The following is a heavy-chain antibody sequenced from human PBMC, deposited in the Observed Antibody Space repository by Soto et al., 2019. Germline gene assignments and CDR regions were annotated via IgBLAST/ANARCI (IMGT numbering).Heavy chain of an antibody. CDR2: INHSGST. Sequence: SETLSLTCAVYGGSFSGYYWSWIRQPPGKGLEWIGEINHSGSTNYNPSLKSRVTISVDTSKNQFSLKLSSVTAADTAVYYCARGPFGGWYGSGSHYYYYGMDVWGQGTTV. CDR1: GGSFSGYY. CDR3: ARGPFGGWYGSGSHYYYYGMDV. D-gene: IGHD3-10*01. V-gene: IGHV4-34*01. J-gene: IGHJ6*02.